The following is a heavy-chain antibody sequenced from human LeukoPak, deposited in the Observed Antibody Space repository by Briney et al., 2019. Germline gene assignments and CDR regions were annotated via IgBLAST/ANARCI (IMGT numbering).Heavy chain of an antibody. D-gene: IGHD6-6*01. J-gene: IGHJ6*02. CDR2: IKQDGSEK. Sequence: TGGSLRLSCAASGFTFSSYWMSWVRQAPGKGLEWVANIKQDGSEKYYVDSVKGRFTISRDNAKNSLYLQMNSLRAEDTAVYYCARGPPTSIAARGRPYYYYGMDVWGQGTTVTVSS. CDR3: ARGPPTSIAARGRPYYYYGMDV. V-gene: IGHV3-7*03. CDR1: GFTFSSYW.